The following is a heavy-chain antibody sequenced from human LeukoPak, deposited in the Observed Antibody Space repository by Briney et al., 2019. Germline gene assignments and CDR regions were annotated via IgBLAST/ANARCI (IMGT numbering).Heavy chain of an antibody. J-gene: IGHJ5*02. D-gene: IGHD3-22*01. CDR3: ARGITMIVVVISLSWFDP. V-gene: IGHV4-34*01. CDR2: INHSGST. CDR1: GGSFSGYY. Sequence: SETLSLTCAVYGGSFSGYYWSWIRQPPGKGLEWIGEINHSGSTNYNPSLKSRVTISVDTSKNQFSLKLSSVTAADTAVYYCARGITMIVVVISLSWFDPWGQGALVTVSS.